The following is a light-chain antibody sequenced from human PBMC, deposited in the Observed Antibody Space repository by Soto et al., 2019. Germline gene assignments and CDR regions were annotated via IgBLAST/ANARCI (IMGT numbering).Light chain of an antibody. Sequence: QSVLTQPPSVSGAPGQRVTISCTGSSSNIGADYDVHWYQQVPGTAPKVLIYAYTNRPSGVPDRFSGSKSGTSASLAITGRQAEDEADYYCQSYDSSLSGVVFGGGTKVTVL. CDR1: SSNIGADYD. J-gene: IGLJ2*01. CDR3: QSYDSSLSGVV. CDR2: AYT. V-gene: IGLV1-40*01.